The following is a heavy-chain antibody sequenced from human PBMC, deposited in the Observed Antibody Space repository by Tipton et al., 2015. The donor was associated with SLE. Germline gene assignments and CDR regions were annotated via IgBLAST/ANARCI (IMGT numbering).Heavy chain of an antibody. CDR2: SDHSGDT. CDR3: ARLSRMASIGGIENYYYHSMDV. D-gene: IGHD5-24*01. Sequence: TLSLTCTVSGGSITSTVSYRAWIRQPPGKGLEWIGSSDHSGDTYYSPSLKRRVAISVDMSKKQFSLSLSSVTAADTAVYFCARLSRMASIGGIENYYYHSMDVWGQGTAVTVSS. J-gene: IGHJ6*02. V-gene: IGHV4-39*07. CDR1: GGSITSTVSY.